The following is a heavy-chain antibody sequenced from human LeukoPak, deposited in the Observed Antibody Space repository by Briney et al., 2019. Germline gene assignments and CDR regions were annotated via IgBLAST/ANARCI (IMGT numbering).Heavy chain of an antibody. V-gene: IGHV4-39*01. J-gene: IGHJ4*02. D-gene: IGHD5-18*01. CDR1: GGSISSSSYY. CDR2: IYYSGST. CDR3: ARGGRGYSYGWPCDY. Sequence: KTSETLSLTCTVSGGSISSSSYYWGWIRQPPGKGLEWIGSIYYSGSTYYNPSLKSRVTISVDTSKNQFSLKLSSVTAADTAVYYCARGGRGYSYGWPCDYWGQGTLVTVSS.